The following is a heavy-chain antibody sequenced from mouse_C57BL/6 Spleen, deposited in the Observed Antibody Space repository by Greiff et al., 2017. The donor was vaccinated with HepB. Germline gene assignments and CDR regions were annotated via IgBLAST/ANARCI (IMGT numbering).Heavy chain of an antibody. D-gene: IGHD2-4*01. Sequence: VQLQQSGPELVKPGASVKLSCKASGYTFTSYDINWVKQRPGQGLEWIGWIYPRDGSTTYNEKFKGKATLTVDTSSSTAYMELHSLTSADSAVYFCARGYYDYDTYFDVWGTGTTVTVSS. V-gene: IGHV1-85*01. CDR2: IYPRDGST. CDR1: GYTFTSYD. CDR3: ARGYYDYDTYFDV. J-gene: IGHJ1*03.